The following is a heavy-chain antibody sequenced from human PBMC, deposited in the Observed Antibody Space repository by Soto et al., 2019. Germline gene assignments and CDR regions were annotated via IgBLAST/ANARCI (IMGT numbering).Heavy chain of an antibody. CDR2: ISYDGSTK. J-gene: IGHJ3*02. Sequence: QVQLVESGGGVVQPGRSLRLSCAASGFTFSSYAIHWVRQAPGRGLEWVAVISYDGSTKYYADSVKGRFTISKDNSKNXVYLQMNSLRAEDTAVYYCARDDYPGSGARSAFAIWGQGTMVTVSS. V-gene: IGHV3-30-3*01. D-gene: IGHD1-26*01. CDR3: ARDDYPGSGARSAFAI. CDR1: GFTFSSYA.